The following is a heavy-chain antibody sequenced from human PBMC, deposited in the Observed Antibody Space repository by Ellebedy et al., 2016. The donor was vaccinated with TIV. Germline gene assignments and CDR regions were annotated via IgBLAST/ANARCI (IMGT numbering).Heavy chain of an antibody. J-gene: IGHJ6*02. Sequence: GESLKISCAASGFTFSDYYMSWIRQAPGKGLEWVSYISSSSYTNYADSVKGRFTISRDNAKNSLYLQMNSLRAEDTAVYYCARGPRNYDFWSGSHYYYGMDVWGQGTTVTVSS. CDR2: ISSSSYT. CDR3: ARGPRNYDFWSGSHYYYGMDV. D-gene: IGHD3-3*01. V-gene: IGHV3-11*06. CDR1: GFTFSDYY.